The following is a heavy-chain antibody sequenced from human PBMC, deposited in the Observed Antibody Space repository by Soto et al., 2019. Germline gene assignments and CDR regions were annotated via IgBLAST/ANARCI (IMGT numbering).Heavy chain of an antibody. CDR3: AKDRY. J-gene: IGHJ4*02. CDR1: GFTFSSYG. CDR2: ISYDGSNK. V-gene: IGHV3-30*18. Sequence: QVQLVESGGGVVQPGRSLRLSCAASGFTFSSYGMHWVRQAPGKGLEWVAVISYDGSNKYYADSVKGRFTISRDTSKNTLYLQMNSLRAEDTAVYYCAKDRYWGQGTLVTVSS.